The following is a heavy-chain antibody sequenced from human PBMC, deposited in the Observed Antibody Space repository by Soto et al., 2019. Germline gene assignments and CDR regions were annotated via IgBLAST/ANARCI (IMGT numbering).Heavy chain of an antibody. V-gene: IGHV4-34*01. D-gene: IGHD5-12*01. J-gene: IGHJ6*03. CDR2: ITHSGST. CDR1: GGSFSGFY. CDR3: ARAGRGGYADYYYYYMDV. Sequence: SETLSLTCAVYGGSFSGFYWSWIRQPPGKGLEWIGEITHSGSTNYNPSLKSRVTISVDTSKNQFSLKLSSVTAADTAVYYCARAGRGGYADYYYYYMDVWGKGTTVTVSS.